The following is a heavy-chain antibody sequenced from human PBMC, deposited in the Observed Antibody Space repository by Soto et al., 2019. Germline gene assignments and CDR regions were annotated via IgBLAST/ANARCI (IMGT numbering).Heavy chain of an antibody. J-gene: IGHJ3*01. Sequence: DVQFVESGGCLIQPGESLRLSCAAFGFTISGKKYVAWVRQAPGKGLEWVSALYDLDGSFYAASVKGRFTTSSDSSKTTVYLQMNDLRPDDTAVYYCATWHEREHAYDVWGQGTTVTVSS. D-gene: IGHD1-1*01. CDR3: ATWHEREHAYDV. V-gene: IGHV3-53*01. CDR2: LYDLDGS. CDR1: GFTISGKKY.